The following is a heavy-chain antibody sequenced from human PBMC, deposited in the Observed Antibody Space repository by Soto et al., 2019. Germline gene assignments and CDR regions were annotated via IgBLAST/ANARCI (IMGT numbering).Heavy chain of an antibody. Sequence: PSETLSLTCTVWGGCIDTYYWCWVRQPPGKRLEWIGYIYYSGNTNYNPSLNIRVTISVDTSKNQFSLIVNSVTAADTAVYYCARGVLHCGQGTLVTVSS. CDR1: GGCIDTYY. J-gene: IGHJ4*02. CDR3: ARGVLH. V-gene: IGHV4-59*12. CDR2: IYYSGNT.